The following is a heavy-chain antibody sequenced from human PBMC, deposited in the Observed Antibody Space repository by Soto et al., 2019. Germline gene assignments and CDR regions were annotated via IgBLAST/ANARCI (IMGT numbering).Heavy chain of an antibody. J-gene: IGHJ3*02. CDR2: INPATGAA. V-gene: IGHV1-2*02. CDR3: ARGGGVGVAGSAAFDM. Sequence: QLHLVQSGAVVKKPGASVTVSCSASGYPVTAYYMHWVRQAPGRGLEWMGGINPATGAAKYTQTFPGRVTLTRGPAPSNGFIGLSGLTSEDPAVFYWARGGGVGVAGSAAFDMWGQGTLVTVSS. CDR1: GYPVTAYY. D-gene: IGHD3-3*01.